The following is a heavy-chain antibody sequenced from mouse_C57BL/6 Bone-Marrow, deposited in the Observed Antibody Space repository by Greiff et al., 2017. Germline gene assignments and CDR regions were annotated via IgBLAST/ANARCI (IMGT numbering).Heavy chain of an antibody. V-gene: IGHV1-54*01. Sequence: QVQLQQSGAELVRPGTSVKVSCKASGYAFTNYLIEWVKQRPGQGLEWIGVINPGSGGTNYNEKFKGKATLTADKSSSTAYMQLSSLPAEDSAVYCCARSKNWECWFAYWGQGTLVTGYA. J-gene: IGHJ3*01. D-gene: IGHD4-1*01. CDR1: GYAFTNYL. CDR3: ARSKNWECWFAY. CDR2: INPGSGGT.